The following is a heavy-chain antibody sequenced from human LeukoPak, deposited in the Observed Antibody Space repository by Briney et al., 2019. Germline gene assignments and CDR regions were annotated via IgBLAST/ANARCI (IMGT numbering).Heavy chain of an antibody. CDR3: ARMATVEGFDY. Sequence: PSETLSLTCTVSGGSVSSGSYYWSWIRQPPGKGLEWIGYIYYSGSTNYNPSLKSRVTISVDTSKNQFSLKLTSVTAADTAVYYCARMATVEGFDYWGQGTLVTVSS. J-gene: IGHJ4*02. CDR1: GGSVSSGSYY. V-gene: IGHV4-61*01. CDR2: IYYSGST. D-gene: IGHD4-23*01.